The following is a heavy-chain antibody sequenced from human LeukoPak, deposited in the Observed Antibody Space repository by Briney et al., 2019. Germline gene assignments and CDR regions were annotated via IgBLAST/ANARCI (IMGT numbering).Heavy chain of an antibody. CDR3: AKLGIWDAFDI. V-gene: IGHV3-23*01. Sequence: QTGGSLRLSCAASGFTFSSYAMSWVRQAPGKGREWVLAISGSGGSTYYADSVKGRFTISRDNSKNTLYLQMKSLRAEDTAVYYCAKLGIWDAFDIWGQGTMVTVSS. CDR2: ISGSGGST. J-gene: IGHJ3*02. CDR1: GFTFSSYA. D-gene: IGHD7-27*01.